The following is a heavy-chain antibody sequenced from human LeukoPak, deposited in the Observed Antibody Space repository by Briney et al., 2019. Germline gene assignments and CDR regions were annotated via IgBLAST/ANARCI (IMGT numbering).Heavy chain of an antibody. J-gene: IGHJ4*02. Sequence: SQTLSLTCTVSGGSISSGSHYWSWIRQPAGKGLEWIGRIYTSGSTNYNPSLESRVTISVDTSRNQFSLKLSSVTAADTAVYYCARDERLEGCGGDCYPDYWGQGTLVTVSS. D-gene: IGHD2-21*01. CDR3: ARDERLEGCGGDCYPDY. CDR2: IYTSGST. V-gene: IGHV4-61*02. CDR1: GGSISSGSHY.